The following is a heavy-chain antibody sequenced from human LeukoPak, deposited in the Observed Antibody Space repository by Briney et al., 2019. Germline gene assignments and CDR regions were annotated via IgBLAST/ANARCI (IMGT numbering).Heavy chain of an antibody. J-gene: IGHJ4*02. CDR3: TVYCGGDCSINY. CDR2: IRSKAYGGTT. Sequence: PGGSLRLSCTASGFTFGDYAMSWFRQAPGKGLEWVGFIRSKAYGGTTEYAASVKGRFTISRDDSKSIAYLQMNSLKTEDTAVYYCTVYCGGDCSINYWGQGTLVTVSS. V-gene: IGHV3-49*03. CDR1: GFTFGDYA. D-gene: IGHD2-21*02.